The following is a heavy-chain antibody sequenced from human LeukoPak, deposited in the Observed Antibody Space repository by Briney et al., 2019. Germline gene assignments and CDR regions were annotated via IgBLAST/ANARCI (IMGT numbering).Heavy chain of an antibody. J-gene: IGHJ6*03. V-gene: IGHV4-59*08. CDR3: ARLTVRGPSYMDV. CDR2: IYHSGST. Sequence: KSPETLSLTCTVSGGSISSYYWSWIRQPPGKGLEWIGSIYHSGSTYYNPSLKSRVTISVDTSKNQFSLKLSSVTAADTAVYYCARLTVRGPSYMDVWGKGTTVTVSS. CDR1: GGSISSYY. D-gene: IGHD3-10*01.